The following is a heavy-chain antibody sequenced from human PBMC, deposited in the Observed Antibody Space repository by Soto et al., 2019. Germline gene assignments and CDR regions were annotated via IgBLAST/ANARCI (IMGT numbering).Heavy chain of an antibody. Sequence: GGSLRLSCAASGFTFSSYWMHWVRQAPGKGLVWVSRINSDGSSTSYADSVKGRFTISRDNAKNTLYLQMNSLRAEDTAVYYCARVAGYCSGGSCHNGFDPWGQGT. D-gene: IGHD2-15*01. CDR2: INSDGSST. CDR3: ARVAGYCSGGSCHNGFDP. V-gene: IGHV3-74*01. CDR1: GFTFSSYW. J-gene: IGHJ5*02.